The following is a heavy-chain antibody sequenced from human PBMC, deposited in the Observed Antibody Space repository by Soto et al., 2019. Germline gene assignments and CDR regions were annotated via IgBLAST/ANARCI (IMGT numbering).Heavy chain of an antibody. Sequence: ASVKVSCKVSGYTLTELSMHWVRQAPGKGLEWMGGFDPEDGETIYAQKFQGRVTMTEDTSTDTAYMELSSLRSEDTAVYYCATSTIGVNCSGGSCYSDYYYYGMDVWGQGTTVTVSS. CDR2: FDPEDGET. CDR3: ATSTIGVNCSGGSCYSDYYYYGMDV. CDR1: GYTLTELS. D-gene: IGHD2-15*01. V-gene: IGHV1-24*01. J-gene: IGHJ6*02.